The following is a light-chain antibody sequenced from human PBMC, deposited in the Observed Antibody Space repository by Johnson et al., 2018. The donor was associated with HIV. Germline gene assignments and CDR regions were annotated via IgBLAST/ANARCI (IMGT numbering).Light chain of an antibody. Sequence: QPVLTQPPSVSAAPGQKVTISCSGSSSNIGKNYVSWYQQLPGTAPKLLIYDNNKRPSGIPDRFSGSKSGTSATLGITGLQTGDEADYYGGTWDSSLSAYYVFGTGTKVTVL. CDR3: GTWDSSLSAYYV. CDR2: DNN. J-gene: IGLJ1*01. V-gene: IGLV1-51*01. CDR1: SSNIGKNY.